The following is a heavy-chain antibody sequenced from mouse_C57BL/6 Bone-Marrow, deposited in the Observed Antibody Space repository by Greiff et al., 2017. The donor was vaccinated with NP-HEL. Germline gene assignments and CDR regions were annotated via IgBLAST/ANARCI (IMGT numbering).Heavy chain of an antibody. CDR3: ARWTPITTVVKDYAMDY. V-gene: IGHV14-2*01. D-gene: IGHD1-1*01. J-gene: IGHJ4*01. CDR2: IDPEDGET. Sequence: EVQLQQSGAELVKPGASVKLSCTASGFNIKDYYMHWVKQRTEQGLEWIGRIDPEDGETKYAPKFQGKATITADTSSNTAYLQLSSLTSEDTAVYYCARWTPITTVVKDYAMDYWGQGTSVTVSS. CDR1: GFNIKDYY.